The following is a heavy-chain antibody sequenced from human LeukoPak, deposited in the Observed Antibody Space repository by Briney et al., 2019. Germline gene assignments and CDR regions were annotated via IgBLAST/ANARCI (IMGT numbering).Heavy chain of an antibody. J-gene: IGHJ4*02. CDR3: ARGAEYSSSWYVDY. CDR1: GVSISSYY. V-gene: IGHV4-59*01. Sequence: PSETLSLTCTVSGVSISSYYWSWIRRPPGKGLEWIGYIYYSGSTNYNPSLKSRVTISVDTSKNQFSLKLSSVTAADTAVYYCARGAEYSSSWYVDYWGQGTLVTVSS. CDR2: IYYSGST. D-gene: IGHD6-13*01.